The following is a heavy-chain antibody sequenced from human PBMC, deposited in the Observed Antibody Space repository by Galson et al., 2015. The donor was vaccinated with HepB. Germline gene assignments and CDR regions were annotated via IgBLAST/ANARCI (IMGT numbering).Heavy chain of an antibody. J-gene: IGHJ3*01. D-gene: IGHD3-3*01. CDR3: ANSLEYYDFWGRRDAFDF. V-gene: IGHV3-30*04. Sequence: SLRLSCAASGFTFSTHAMTWVRQAPGKGLEWVAVISYDGSNKYYADSVKGRFTISRDNFRNTLYLQMNSLRPEDTAVYYCANSLEYYDFWGRRDAFDFWGQGTMVTVSS. CDR2: ISYDGSNK. CDR1: GFTFSTHA.